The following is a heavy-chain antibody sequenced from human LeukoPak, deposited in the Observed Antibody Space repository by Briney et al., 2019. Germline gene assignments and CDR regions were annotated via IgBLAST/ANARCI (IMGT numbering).Heavy chain of an antibody. J-gene: IGHJ5*02. Sequence: SETLSLTCAVYGGSFSGYYWSWIRQPPGKGLEWIGEINHSGGTTYNPSLKSRVTISVDTSKNQLSLKLYSVTAADTAVYYCASRDLNWFDPWGQGTLVTVSS. CDR1: GGSFSGYY. CDR2: INHSGGT. CDR3: ASRDLNWFDP. V-gene: IGHV4-34*01.